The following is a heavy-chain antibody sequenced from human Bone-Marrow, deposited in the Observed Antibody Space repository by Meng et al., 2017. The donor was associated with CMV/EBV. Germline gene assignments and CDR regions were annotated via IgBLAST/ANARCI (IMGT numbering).Heavy chain of an antibody. CDR2: IYSGGST. CDR1: GFTVSSNY. CDR3: ARDGPNCSSTSCYFDY. D-gene: IGHD2-2*01. J-gene: IGHJ4*02. V-gene: IGHV3-53*01. Sequence: GESLKISCAASGFTVSSNYMSWVRQAPGKGLEWVSVIYSGGSTYYADSVKGRFTISRDNSKNTLYLQMNSLRAEDTAVYYCARDGPNCSSTSCYFDYWGQRTLVTVSS.